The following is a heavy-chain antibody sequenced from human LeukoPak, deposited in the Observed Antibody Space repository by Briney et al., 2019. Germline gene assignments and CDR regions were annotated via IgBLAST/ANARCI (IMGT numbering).Heavy chain of an antibody. Sequence: GGSLRLSCAASGFTFSSYGMHWVRQAPGKGLEWVGRIKSKTDGGTTDYAAPVKGRFTISRDDSKNTLYLQMNSLKTEDTAVYYCTTGTSLDFDYWGQGTLVTVSS. V-gene: IGHV3-15*01. CDR1: GFTFSSYG. J-gene: IGHJ4*02. CDR2: IKSKTDGGTT. D-gene: IGHD3-10*01. CDR3: TTGTSLDFDY.